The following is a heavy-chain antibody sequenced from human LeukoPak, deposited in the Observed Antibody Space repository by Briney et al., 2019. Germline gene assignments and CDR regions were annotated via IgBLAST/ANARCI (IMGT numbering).Heavy chain of an antibody. D-gene: IGHD1-1*01. V-gene: IGHV3-53*01. CDR2: IYSGGST. CDR1: WFTVSSNH. Sequence: GGSLRLSCAAPWFTVSSNHKSWGRQAPGKGLEWVSVIYSGGSTDYADSVKGRFTISRDNLKNTLYLQMNSLRAEDTAVYYCARGPAGYNWGQGTLVTFSS. CDR3: ARGPAGYN. J-gene: IGHJ4*02.